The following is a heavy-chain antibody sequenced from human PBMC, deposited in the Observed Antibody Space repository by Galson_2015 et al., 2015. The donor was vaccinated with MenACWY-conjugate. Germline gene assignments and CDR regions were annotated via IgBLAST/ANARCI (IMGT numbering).Heavy chain of an antibody. CDR1: GYSFTSYW. D-gene: IGHD2-8*01. CDR2: IDPSDSYT. J-gene: IGHJ2*01. CDR3: ARRMVSPWYFDL. Sequence: QSGAEVKKPGESLQISCKGSGYSFTSYWISWVRQMPGKGLEWMGRIDPSDSYTNYSPSFQGHVTISADKSISTAYLQWSSLKASDTAMYYCARRMVSPWYFDLWGRGTLVTVSS. V-gene: IGHV5-10-1*01.